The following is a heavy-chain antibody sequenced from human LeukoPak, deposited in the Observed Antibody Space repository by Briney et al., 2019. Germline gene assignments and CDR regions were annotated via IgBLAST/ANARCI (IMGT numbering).Heavy chain of an antibody. J-gene: IGHJ4*02. CDR2: ICPDGTVT. Sequence: GGSLRLSCAASGLTFSSHWMHWVRQAPGKGLVWVSRICPDGTVTNYADSVKGRFTISRDNAKNMVFLQMNSLRADDTAVYYCVRDFRSADYWGQGILVTVSS. CDR3: VRDFRSADY. V-gene: IGHV3-74*01. CDR1: GLTFSSHW.